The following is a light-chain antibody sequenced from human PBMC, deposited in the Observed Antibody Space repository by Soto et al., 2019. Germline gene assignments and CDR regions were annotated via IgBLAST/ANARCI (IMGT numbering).Light chain of an antibody. CDR2: DAS. CDR1: PSISNW. CDR3: QQYNNYSPP. Sequence: DIQMTQSPSTLSASVGDRVTITFGASPSISNWLAWYQQKPGKAPKLLIYDASSLQSGVPSRFSGSGSGTEFTLTISSLQPDDFATYYCQQYNNYSPPFGPGTKVDIK. J-gene: IGKJ3*01. V-gene: IGKV1-5*01.